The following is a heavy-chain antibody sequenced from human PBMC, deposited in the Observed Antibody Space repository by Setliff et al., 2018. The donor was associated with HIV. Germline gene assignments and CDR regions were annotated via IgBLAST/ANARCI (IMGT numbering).Heavy chain of an antibody. CDR2: IIPIFGTA. V-gene: IGHV1-69*13. CDR1: GGTFSSYA. CDR3: ARDWGGSSWYYFDY. D-gene: IGHD6-13*01. J-gene: IGHJ4*02. Sequence: ASVMVSCKASGGTFSSYAISWVRQAPGQGLEWVGGIIPIFGTANYAQKFQGRVTITADESTSTAYMELSSLRSEDTAVYYCARDWGGSSWYYFDYWGQGTLVTVSS.